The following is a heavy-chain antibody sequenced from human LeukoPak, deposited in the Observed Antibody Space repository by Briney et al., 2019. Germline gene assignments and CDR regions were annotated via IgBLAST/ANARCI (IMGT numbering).Heavy chain of an antibody. CDR1: GFTFSTYA. J-gene: IGHJ6*02. CDR2: ISHDGSSK. D-gene: IGHD2-2*01. CDR3: AGGNGALGPVPPAMPPYYYYPMDV. V-gene: IGHV3-30*04. Sequence: TGGSLTLSCAASGFTFSTYAMHWVRQAPGKGLEWVAVISHDGSSKYYADSVKGRFTISRDNSKNTLYLQMNSLRSEDTAVYYCAGGNGALGPVPPAMPPYYYYPMDVWGQGTTVTVSS.